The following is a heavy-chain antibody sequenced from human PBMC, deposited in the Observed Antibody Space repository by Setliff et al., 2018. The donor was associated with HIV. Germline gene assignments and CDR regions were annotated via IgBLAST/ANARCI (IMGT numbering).Heavy chain of an antibody. D-gene: IGHD3-16*02. V-gene: IGHV4-34*01. CDR3: GRSVFGGVIAAGRGYYFYMDV. CDR1: DGSLNGYF. CDR2: ISHSGTI. J-gene: IGHJ6*03. Sequence: PSETLSLTCSVYDGSLNGYFWTWIRQSPGKGLEWIGEISHSGTINYSTSLKSRVTTSLDTSKNQFSLNLSSVTAADTATYYCGRSVFGGVIAAGRGYYFYMDVWCKGTTVTVSS.